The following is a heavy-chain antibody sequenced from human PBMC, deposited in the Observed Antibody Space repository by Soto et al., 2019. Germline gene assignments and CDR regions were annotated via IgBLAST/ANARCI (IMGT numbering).Heavy chain of an antibody. J-gene: IGHJ4*02. CDR3: ARASAPYSSGWSPGWY. Sequence: PGGSLRLSCAASGFTFSSYAMHWVRQAPGKGLEWVAVISYDGSNKYYADSVKGRFTISRDNSKNTLYLQMNSLRAEDTAVYYCARASAPYSSGWSPGWYWGQGTLVTVSS. V-gene: IGHV3-30-3*01. CDR1: GFTFSSYA. D-gene: IGHD6-19*01. CDR2: ISYDGSNK.